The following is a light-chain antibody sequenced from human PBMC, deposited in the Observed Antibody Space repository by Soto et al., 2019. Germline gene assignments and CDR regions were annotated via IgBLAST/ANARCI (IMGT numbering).Light chain of an antibody. CDR3: QQYNNGPRA. V-gene: IGKV3-15*01. CDR2: GAS. CDR1: QSVSSN. J-gene: IGKJ1*01. Sequence: IVMTQSPATLSVSPGERATLSCRASQSVSSNLAWYQQKYGQAPRLLIYGASTRATAFPARFSGSGSGTEFTLTISSLQSEDFAVYYCQQYNNGPRAVGQGTKVEIK.